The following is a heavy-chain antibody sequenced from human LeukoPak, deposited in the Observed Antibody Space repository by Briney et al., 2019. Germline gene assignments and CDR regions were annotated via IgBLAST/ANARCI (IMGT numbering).Heavy chain of an antibody. V-gene: IGHV4-59*11. CDR1: GGSISSHY. D-gene: IGHD6-25*01. Sequence: SETLSLTCSVSGGSISSHYWSWIRQPPGKGLEWIGYIYYSGITFYNPSLKSRVTISVDTSKNQFSLKLSSVTAADTAVYYCARKSRGYTYWYFDLWGRGTLVTVSS. CDR3: ARKSRGYTYWYFDL. J-gene: IGHJ2*01. CDR2: IYYSGIT.